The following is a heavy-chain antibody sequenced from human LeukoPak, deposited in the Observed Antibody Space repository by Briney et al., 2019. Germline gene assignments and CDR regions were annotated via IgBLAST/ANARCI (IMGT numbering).Heavy chain of an antibody. D-gene: IGHD6-6*01. Sequence: GGSLRLSCAASGFTFSSYGMHWVRQAPGKGLEWVAFIRYDGSNKYYADSVKGRFTISRDNSKNTLYLQMNSLRAEDTAVYYCARRSTSSRRDFDYWGQGTLVTVSS. J-gene: IGHJ4*02. CDR2: IRYDGSNK. CDR1: GFTFSSYG. CDR3: ARRSTSSRRDFDY. V-gene: IGHV3-30*02.